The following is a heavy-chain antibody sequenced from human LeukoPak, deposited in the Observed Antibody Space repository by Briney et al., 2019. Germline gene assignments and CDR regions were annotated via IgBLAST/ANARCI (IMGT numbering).Heavy chain of an antibody. CDR2: ILYDGSNK. CDR3: AGYDYGDLGPLQY. Sequence: SGGSLRLSCAASGFDFSGYGMHWVRQAPGKGLEWVAVILYDGSNKYYADSVKGRCTISRDNSKKTLYLQMNSLRAEDTAVYYCAGYDYGDLGPLQYWGQGTLVTVSS. CDR1: GFDFSGYG. J-gene: IGHJ4*02. V-gene: IGHV3-30*03. D-gene: IGHD4-17*01.